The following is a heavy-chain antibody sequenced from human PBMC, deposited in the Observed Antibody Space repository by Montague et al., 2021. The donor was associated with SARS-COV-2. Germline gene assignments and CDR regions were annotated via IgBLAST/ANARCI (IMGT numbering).Heavy chain of an antibody. D-gene: IGHD3-10*01. CDR3: ARAAVRGVIEHIYGMDV. Sequence: SLRLSCAASGFTFSSYSMNWVRQAPGKGLEWVSSISSSSSYMYYADSVKGRFTISRDNAKNSLYLQMNSLRAEDTAVYYCARAAVRGVIEHIYGMDVWGQGTTVTASS. CDR2: ISSSSSYM. CDR1: GFTFSSYS. J-gene: IGHJ6*02. V-gene: IGHV3-21*01.